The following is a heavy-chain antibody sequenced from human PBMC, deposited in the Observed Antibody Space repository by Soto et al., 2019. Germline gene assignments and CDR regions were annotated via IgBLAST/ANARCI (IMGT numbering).Heavy chain of an antibody. J-gene: IGHJ5*02. CDR1: GGSISSYY. V-gene: IGHV4-59*01. D-gene: IGHD3-10*01. Sequence: QVQLQESGPGLVKPSETLSLTCTVSGGSISSYYWSWIRQPPGKGLEWIGYIYYSGSTNYNPSLKRRVTMSVDTSKNQFSLKLSSVTAADTAVYYCARGITMVRGVIVGWFDPWGQGTLVTVSS. CDR3: ARGITMVRGVIVGWFDP. CDR2: IYYSGST.